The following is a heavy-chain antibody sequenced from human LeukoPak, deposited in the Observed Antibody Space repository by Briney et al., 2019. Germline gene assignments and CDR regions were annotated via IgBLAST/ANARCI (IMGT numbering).Heavy chain of an antibody. Sequence: GGSLRLSCAASGLRFSDYGMNWVRQAPGKGLEWVSYISSSGISIYYADSVKGRFTLARDDAKNSLYLQMNSLRAEDTAVYYCASRANPGYWGQGTLVTVSS. V-gene: IGHV3-48*03. CDR1: GLRFSDYG. J-gene: IGHJ4*02. CDR3: ASRANPGY. CDR2: ISSSGISI.